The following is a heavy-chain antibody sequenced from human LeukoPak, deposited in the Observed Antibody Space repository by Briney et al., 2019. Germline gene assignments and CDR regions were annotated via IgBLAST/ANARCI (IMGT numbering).Heavy chain of an antibody. V-gene: IGHV3-11*01. Sequence: PGGSLRLSCAASGFTFSDYYMSWIRQAPGKGLEWASYISSSGSTIHYADSVKGRFTISRDNAKNSLFLQMNSLRVEDTAVYYCAGGGRGYSGSYFSTYWGQGTLVTVSS. D-gene: IGHD1-26*01. CDR3: AGGGRGYSGSYFSTY. CDR2: ISSSGSTI. CDR1: GFTFSDYY. J-gene: IGHJ4*02.